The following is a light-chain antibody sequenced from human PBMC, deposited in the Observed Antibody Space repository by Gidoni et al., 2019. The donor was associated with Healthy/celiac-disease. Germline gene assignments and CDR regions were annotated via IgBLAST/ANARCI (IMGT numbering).Light chain of an antibody. CDR1: QSVSSSY. J-gene: IGKJ2*01. Sequence: EIVLTQSPGTLSLSPGERATLSCRASQSVSSSYLAWYQQKPGQAPRLLIYGASSRATGIPDRFSGSGSGTDFTLTISRLEPEDFAVYYCQQYGSSPEYTFGQXTTLEIK. CDR2: GAS. CDR3: QQYGSSPEYT. V-gene: IGKV3-20*01.